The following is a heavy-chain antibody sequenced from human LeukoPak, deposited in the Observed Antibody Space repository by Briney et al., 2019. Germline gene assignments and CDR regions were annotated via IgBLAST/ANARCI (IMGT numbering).Heavy chain of an antibody. V-gene: IGHV1-2*02. J-gene: IGHJ4*02. CDR2: INPNSGGT. CDR3: AVGDTAMVTGAFGY. CDR1: GYTFTSYG. Sequence: ASVKVSCKASGYTFTSYGISWVRQAPGQGLEWMGWINPNSGGTNYAQKFQGRVTMTRDTSISTAYMELSRLRSDDTAVYYCAVGDTAMVTGAFGYWGQGTLVTVSS. D-gene: IGHD5-18*01.